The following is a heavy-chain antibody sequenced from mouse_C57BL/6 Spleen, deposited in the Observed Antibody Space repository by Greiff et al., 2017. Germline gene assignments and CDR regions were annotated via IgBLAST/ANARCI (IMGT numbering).Heavy chain of an antibody. Sequence: EVKLMESGPGMVKPSQSLSLTCTVTGYSITSGYDWHWIRHFPGNNLEWMGYISYSGSTNYNPSLKSRISITHDTSKNHFFLKLKSMTTENTATYDCARVDYYSSLYAMDYWGQGTSVTVSA. CDR1: GYSITSGYD. J-gene: IGHJ4*01. CDR3: ARVDYYSSLYAMDY. D-gene: IGHD1-1*01. CDR2: ISYSGST. V-gene: IGHV3-1*01.